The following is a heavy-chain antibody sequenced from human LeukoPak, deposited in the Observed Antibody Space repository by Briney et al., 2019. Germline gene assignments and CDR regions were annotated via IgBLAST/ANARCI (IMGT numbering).Heavy chain of an antibody. CDR2: ISSSGSTI. CDR1: GFTFSDYY. J-gene: IGHJ4*02. D-gene: IGHD3-22*01. CDR3: ARDLTYDSSGYPGGFDY. Sequence: GGSLRLSCAASGFTFSDYYTSWIRQAPGKGLEWVSYISSSGSTIYYADSVKGRFTISRDNAKNSLYLQMNSLRAEDTAVYYCARDLTYDSSGYPGGFDYWGQGTLVTVSS. V-gene: IGHV3-11*01.